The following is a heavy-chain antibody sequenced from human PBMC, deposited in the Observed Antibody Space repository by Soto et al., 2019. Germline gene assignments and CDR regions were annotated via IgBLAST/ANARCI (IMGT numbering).Heavy chain of an antibody. J-gene: IGHJ4*02. CDR1: GFTFSTYG. CDR2: ISYDGRNE. V-gene: IGHV3-30*18. CDR3: AKDHLMTTVTTVGY. D-gene: IGHD4-17*01. Sequence: QVQLVESGGGVVQPGRSLRLSCAASGFTFSTYGMQWVRQAPGKGLEWVAVISYDGRNEYYAESVKGRFTISRDNYKNTLYLQMNSLRAEDTALYYCAKDHLMTTVTTVGYWGQGALVTVSS.